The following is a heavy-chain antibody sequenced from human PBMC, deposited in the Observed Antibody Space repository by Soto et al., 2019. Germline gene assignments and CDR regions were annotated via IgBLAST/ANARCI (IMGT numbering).Heavy chain of an antibody. Sequence: QVQLVQSGAEVKKPGASVKVSCKASGYTFTNYAMHWVRQAPGQRLEWMGWINAGNGNTKYSQKFQGRVTITRDTXASTAYMDLSSLRSEDTAVYYGARGPGGPDGPGDYWGQGTLVTVSS. J-gene: IGHJ4*02. CDR2: INAGNGNT. V-gene: IGHV1-3*01. CDR1: GYTFTNYA. CDR3: ARGPGGPDGPGDY. D-gene: IGHD2-15*01.